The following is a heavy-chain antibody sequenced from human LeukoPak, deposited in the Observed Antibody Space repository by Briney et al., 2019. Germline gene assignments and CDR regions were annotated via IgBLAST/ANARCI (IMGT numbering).Heavy chain of an antibody. J-gene: IGHJ4*02. CDR2: IFYDGDTK. CDR3: ARDPRGPTGYDSSARDTFEC. D-gene: IGHD3-22*01. CDR1: GFIFSDYA. V-gene: IGHV3-30*09. Sequence: PGGSLRPSCAASGFIFSDYAMHWVRQAPGKGLEWVAVIFYDGDTKYYADSVKGRFAISRDNSKSTLYLQVNSLRGEDTTVYYCARDPRGPTGYDSSARDTFECWGQGTLVTVSS.